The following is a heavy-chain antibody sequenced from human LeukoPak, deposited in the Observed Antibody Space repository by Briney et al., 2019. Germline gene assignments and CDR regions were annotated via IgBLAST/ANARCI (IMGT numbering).Heavy chain of an antibody. CDR1: GFTFSSYW. CDR3: ARGTSWELLYYYYGMDV. Sequence: GGSLRLSCAAFGFTFSSYWMSWVRQAPGKGLEWVANIKQDGSEKYYVDSVKGRFTISRDNAKNSLYLQMNSLRAEDTAVYYCARGTSWELLYYYYGMDVWGQGTTVTVSS. V-gene: IGHV3-7*01. D-gene: IGHD1-26*01. J-gene: IGHJ6*02. CDR2: IKQDGSEK.